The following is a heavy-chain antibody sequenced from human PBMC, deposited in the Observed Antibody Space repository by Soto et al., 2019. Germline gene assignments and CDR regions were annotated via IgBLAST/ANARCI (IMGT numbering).Heavy chain of an antibody. Sequence: QVQLQESGPGLVKASETLSLTCTVSGDSISSYYWNWIRQPAGKGLEWIGRIDASGNSNYNPSLKSRVTMSVDTSKKQFSLKVTSVTVADTAVYYCARYSSNWFQTEGMDVWGQGTTVTVSS. CDR2: IDASGNS. CDR1: GDSISSYY. CDR3: ARYSSNWFQTEGMDV. D-gene: IGHD6-13*01. J-gene: IGHJ6*02. V-gene: IGHV4-4*07.